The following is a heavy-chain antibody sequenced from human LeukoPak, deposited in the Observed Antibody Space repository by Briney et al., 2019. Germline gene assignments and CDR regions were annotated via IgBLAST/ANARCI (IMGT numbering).Heavy chain of an antibody. CDR2: IIPIFGTA. CDR3: ARSKLLWFGESTNKQYYYYYMDV. V-gene: IGHV1-69*13. J-gene: IGHJ6*03. Sequence: ASVKVSCKASGGTFSSYAISWVRQAPGQGFEWMGGIIPIFGTANYAQKFQGRVTITADESTSTAYMELSSLRSEDTAVYYCARSKLLWFGESTNKQYYYYYMDVWGKGTTVTISS. CDR1: GGTFSSYA. D-gene: IGHD3-10*01.